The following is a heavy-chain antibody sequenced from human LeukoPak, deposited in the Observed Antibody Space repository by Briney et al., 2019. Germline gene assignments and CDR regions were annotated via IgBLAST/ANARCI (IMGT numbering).Heavy chain of an antibody. CDR1: GFTFSNAW. CDR2: ISGSGGST. Sequence: GGSLRLSCAASGFTFSNAWMSWVRQAPGKGLEWVSAISGSGGSTYYADSVKGRFTISRDNAKNSLYLQMNSLRAEDMALYYCAAGKWELPVDYWGQGTLVTVSS. D-gene: IGHD1-26*01. CDR3: AAGKWELPVDY. V-gene: IGHV3-21*04. J-gene: IGHJ4*02.